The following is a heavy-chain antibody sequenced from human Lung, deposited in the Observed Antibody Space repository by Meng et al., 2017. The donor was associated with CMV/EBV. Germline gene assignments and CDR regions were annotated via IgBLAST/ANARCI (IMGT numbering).Heavy chain of an antibody. CDR3: ARETGRANNYGYPHAFDY. D-gene: IGHD5-18*01. CDR1: GFTFSSYW. CDR2: INSDGSST. V-gene: IGHV3-74*01. J-gene: IGHJ4*02. Sequence: SXSASGFTFSSYWMHWVRQAPGKGLVWVSRINSDGSSTSYADSVKGRFTISRDNAKNTLYLQMKSLRAEDTAVYYCARETGRANNYGYPHAFDYWXQGTVVTVSS.